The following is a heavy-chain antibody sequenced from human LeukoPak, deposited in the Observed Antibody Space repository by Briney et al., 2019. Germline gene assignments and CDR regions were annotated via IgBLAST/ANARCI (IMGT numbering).Heavy chain of an antibody. CDR3: ASHVSVTTTRNYWYFGL. D-gene: IGHD4-17*01. CDR1: GFTFSNAW. J-gene: IGHJ2*01. CDR2: INWNGGST. V-gene: IGHV3-20*04. Sequence: GGSLRLSCAASGFTFSNAWMSWVRQAPGKGLEWVSGINWNGGSTGYADSVKGRFTISRDNAKNSLYLQMNSLRAEDTAVYYCASHVSVTTTRNYWYFGLWGRGTLVTVSS.